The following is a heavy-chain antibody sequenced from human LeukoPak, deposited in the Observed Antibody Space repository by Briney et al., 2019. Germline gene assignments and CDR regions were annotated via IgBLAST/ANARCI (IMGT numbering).Heavy chain of an antibody. J-gene: IGHJ3*02. V-gene: IGHV3-53*01. Sequence: GGSLRLSCAASGFTVSSYYMNWVRQAPGKELEWVSAISGSGGSTYYADSVEGRFTISRDNSKNTLYLQMNSLRAEDTAVYYCARGGSYLSAFDIWGQGTMVTVSS. CDR2: ISGSGGST. D-gene: IGHD1-26*01. CDR1: GFTVSSYY. CDR3: ARGGSYLSAFDI.